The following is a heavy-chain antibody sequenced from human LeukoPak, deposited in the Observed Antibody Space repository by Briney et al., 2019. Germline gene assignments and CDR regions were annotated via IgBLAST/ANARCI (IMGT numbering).Heavy chain of an antibody. V-gene: IGHV3-11*04. CDR1: GFTFSDYY. CDR3: AREAAARHYDFWSVYYYYMDV. J-gene: IGHJ6*03. Sequence: PGGSLRLSCAASGFTFSDYYMSWIRQAPGKGLEWVSYISSSGSTIYYADSVKGRFTISRDNAKNSLYLQMNSLRAEDTAVYYCAREAAARHYDFWSVYYYYMDVWGKGTTVTVSS. D-gene: IGHD3-3*01. CDR2: ISSSGSTI.